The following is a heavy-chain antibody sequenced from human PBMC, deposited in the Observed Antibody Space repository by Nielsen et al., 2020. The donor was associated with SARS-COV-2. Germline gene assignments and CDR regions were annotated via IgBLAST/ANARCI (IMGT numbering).Heavy chain of an antibody. J-gene: IGHJ6*02. CDR3: ARDAYSSSWSHYYYYYGMDV. CDR2: INHSGST. V-gene: IGHV4-34*01. D-gene: IGHD6-13*01. Sequence: RQPPGKGLEWIGEINHSGSTNYNPSLKSRVTISVDTSKNQFSLKLSSVTAADTAVYYCARDAYSSSWSHYYYYYGMDVWGQGTTVTVSS.